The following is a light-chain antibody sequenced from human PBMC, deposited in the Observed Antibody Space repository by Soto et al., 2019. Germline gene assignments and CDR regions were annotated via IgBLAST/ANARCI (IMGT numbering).Light chain of an antibody. CDR3: CSYAGSYTLV. CDR2: DVS. V-gene: IGLV2-11*01. Sequence: QSVLTQPRSVSGSPRQSVTISCAGTSSDVGAYNWVSWYQQHPGKVPKLIIYDVSSRPSGVPDRFSGSKSGNTASRTVSGLQADNGADYYFCSYAGSYTLVFGGRTKLTVL. J-gene: IGLJ3*02. CDR1: SSDVGAYNW.